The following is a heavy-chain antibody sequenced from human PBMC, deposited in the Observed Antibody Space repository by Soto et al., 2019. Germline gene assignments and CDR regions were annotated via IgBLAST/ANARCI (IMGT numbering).Heavy chain of an antibody. CDR3: TRGNGYSSSWYHNWFDP. D-gene: IGHD6-13*01. Sequence: GGSLRLSCAASGFTFSSYAMHWVRQAPGKGLEWVAVISYDGSNKYYADSVKGRFTISRDNSKNTLYLQMNSLRAEDTALYYCTRGNGYSSSWYHNWFDPWGQGTLVTVSS. J-gene: IGHJ5*02. CDR2: ISYDGSNK. CDR1: GFTFSSYA. V-gene: IGHV3-30-3*01.